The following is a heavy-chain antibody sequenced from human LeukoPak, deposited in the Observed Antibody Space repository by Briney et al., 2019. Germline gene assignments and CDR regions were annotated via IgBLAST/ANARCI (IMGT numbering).Heavy chain of an antibody. CDR2: IASDGSHT. D-gene: IGHD2-21*02. J-gene: IGHJ3*02. Sequence: GGSLTLSCAASGFTFSNFFMQWVRQAPGKGLGWVADIASDGSHTFYVESVKGRFTISRDKSKNTLYLQMNSLGPEDTAVYFCARERQDTVIHSGAFDIWGQGTMVTVSS. CDR1: GFTFSNFF. CDR3: ARERQDTVIHSGAFDI. V-gene: IGHV3-30-3*01.